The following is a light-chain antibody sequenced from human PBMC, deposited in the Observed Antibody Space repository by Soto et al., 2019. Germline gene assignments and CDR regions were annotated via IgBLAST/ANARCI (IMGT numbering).Light chain of an antibody. CDR3: QQYNNWPRT. CDR1: QSVSSN. J-gene: IGKJ1*01. Sequence: EIVMTQSPATLSVSPGERATLSCRASQSVSSNLAWYQQKPGQAPRLLFYGASTRATGVPVRFSGSGSGTEFTLTISSLQSEDFAVYYCQQYNNWPRTFGPGTKVEIK. V-gene: IGKV3-15*01. CDR2: GAS.